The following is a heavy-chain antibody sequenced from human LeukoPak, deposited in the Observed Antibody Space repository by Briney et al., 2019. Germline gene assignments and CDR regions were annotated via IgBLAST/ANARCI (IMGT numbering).Heavy chain of an antibody. J-gene: IGHJ4*02. CDR3: AEEGEYYDFWSGYYFHFDY. Sequence: GGSLRLSCAASGFTFSSYAMSWVRQAPGKGLEWVSAISGSGGSTYYADSVKGRFTISRDNSKNTLYLQMNSLRAEDTAVYYCAEEGEYYDFWSGYYFHFDYWGQGTLVTVSS. V-gene: IGHV3-23*01. CDR2: ISGSGGST. D-gene: IGHD3-3*01. CDR1: GFTFSSYA.